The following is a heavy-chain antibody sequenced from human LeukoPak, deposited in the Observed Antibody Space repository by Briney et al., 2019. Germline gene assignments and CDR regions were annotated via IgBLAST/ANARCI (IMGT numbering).Heavy chain of an antibody. Sequence: GASVKVSCKVSGYTLTELSMHWVRQAPGKGLEWMGGFDPEDGETIYAQKFQGRVTMTEDTPTVTAYMELSSLRSEDTAVYYCATLWENWFDPWGQGTLVTVSS. V-gene: IGHV1-24*01. J-gene: IGHJ5*02. CDR1: GYTLTELS. D-gene: IGHD1-26*01. CDR2: FDPEDGET. CDR3: ATLWENWFDP.